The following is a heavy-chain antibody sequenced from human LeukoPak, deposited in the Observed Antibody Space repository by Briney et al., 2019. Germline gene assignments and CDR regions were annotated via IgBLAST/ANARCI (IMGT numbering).Heavy chain of an antibody. J-gene: IGHJ4*02. V-gene: IGHV4-59*01. D-gene: IGHD5-24*01. CDR2: IYYSGGT. CDR3: AKDDAYLQYDD. CDR1: GGSFSSYF. Sequence: PSETLSLTCTVSGGSFSSYFWSWIRQPPGKGLEWIGYIYYSGGTHYNSSLKSRVTISLDTSRNQFSLKLSSVTAADTAVYYCAKDDAYLQYDDWGQGTLVTVSS.